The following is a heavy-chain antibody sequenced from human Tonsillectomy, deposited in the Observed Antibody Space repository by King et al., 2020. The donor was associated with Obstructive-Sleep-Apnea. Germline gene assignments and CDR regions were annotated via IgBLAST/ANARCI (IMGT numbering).Heavy chain of an antibody. Sequence: QLQESGPGLVKPSETLSLTCTVSGGSISSSSYYWGWIRQPPGKGLEWIGSIYYSGSTYYNPSLKSRVTISVDTSKNQFSLKLSSVTAADTAVYYCATSVYDFGNSFDPWGQGTLVTVSS. D-gene: IGHD3-3*01. CDR1: GGSISSSSYY. J-gene: IGHJ5*02. CDR3: ATSVYDFGNSFDP. CDR2: IYYSGST. V-gene: IGHV4-39*07.